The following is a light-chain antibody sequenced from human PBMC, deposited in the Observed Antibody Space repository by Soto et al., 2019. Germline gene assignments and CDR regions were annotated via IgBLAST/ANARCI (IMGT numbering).Light chain of an antibody. CDR1: QDISNY. CDR2: DAS. V-gene: IGKV1-33*01. Sequence: DIQMTQSPSSLSASVGDRVTITCQASQDISNYLNWYQQKPGKAPKLLIYDASNLETGVPSRFSGSGSGTDFTFTISSLQPEDIATYYCQQYDNPSYTFVQGTKLEIK. CDR3: QQYDNPSYT. J-gene: IGKJ2*01.